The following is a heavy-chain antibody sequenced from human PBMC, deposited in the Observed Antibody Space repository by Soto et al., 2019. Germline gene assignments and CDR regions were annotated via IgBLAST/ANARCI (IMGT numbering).Heavy chain of an antibody. J-gene: IGHJ5*02. D-gene: IGHD6-6*01. CDR3: ARDSTARLAWFDP. V-gene: IGHV1-18*04. Sequence: QIKLVQSGPELMKPGASVRVSCKASGYPFTTYDITWVRQAPGQGLEWMGWVSGYNGNAKYAQRLQGRVTMTRETSTSTAYMELRSLTSDDTAIYYCARDSTARLAWFDPWGQGPLVIVSS. CDR2: VSGYNGNA. CDR1: GYPFTTYD.